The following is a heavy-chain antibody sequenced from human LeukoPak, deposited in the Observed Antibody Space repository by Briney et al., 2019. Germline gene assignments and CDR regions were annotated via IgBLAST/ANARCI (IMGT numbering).Heavy chain of an antibody. CDR1: GGSISVYY. CDR2: IYNSGST. J-gene: IGHJ4*02. Sequence: SETLSLTCTVSGGSISVYYWSWIRQPPGKGLEWIGYIYNSGSTNYNPSLKSRLTISVDTAKNQFSLKLSSVTAADTAVYYCARDRELGYWGQGTLVTVSS. CDR3: ARDRELGY. D-gene: IGHD3-10*01. V-gene: IGHV4-59*01.